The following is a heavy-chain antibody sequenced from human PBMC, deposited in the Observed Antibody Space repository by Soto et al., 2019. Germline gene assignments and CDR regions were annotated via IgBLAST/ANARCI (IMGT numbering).Heavy chain of an antibody. J-gene: IGHJ1*01. Sequence: QVLLVQSGAEVKRPGASWKVSSKAPVNTFTGNGFGGVRKAPGRGLEWMGGITPLKGDTHHSPKFQDRIIMTTDTSTSTAYFEMRRLTSDDTAVYYCAKDSGARPEYFQDWGQGTLVSVSS. CDR2: ITPLKGDT. D-gene: IGHD4-17*01. CDR3: AKDSGARPEYFQD. V-gene: IGHV1-18*01. CDR1: VNTFTGNG.